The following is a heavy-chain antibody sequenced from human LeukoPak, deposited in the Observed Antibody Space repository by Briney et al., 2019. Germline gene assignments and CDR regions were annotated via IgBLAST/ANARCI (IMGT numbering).Heavy chain of an antibody. D-gene: IGHD2-2*01. Sequence: SETLSLTCTVSGGSISSYYWSWIRQPPGKGLEWIGYIYYSGSTNYNHSLKSRVTISVDTSKNQFSLKLGSVTAADTAVYYCAITHGVGYCSSTSCTGEMDVWGQGTTVTVSS. CDR2: IYYSGST. V-gene: IGHV4-59*12. CDR1: GGSISSYY. J-gene: IGHJ6*02. CDR3: AITHGVGYCSSTSCTGEMDV.